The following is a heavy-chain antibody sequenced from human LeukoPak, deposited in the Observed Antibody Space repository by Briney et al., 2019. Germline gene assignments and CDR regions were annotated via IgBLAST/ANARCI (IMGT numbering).Heavy chain of an antibody. D-gene: IGHD1-26*01. V-gene: IGHV1-2*02. CDR1: GYTFTGYY. CDR3: ARDGGELLLAYYYYGMDV. J-gene: IGHJ6*02. CDR2: INPNSGGT. Sequence: GASVKVSCKASGYTFTGYYMHWVRQAPGQGLEWMGWINPNSGGTNYAQKFQGRVTMTRDTSISTAYMELSRLRSDDTAVYYCARDGGELLLAYYYYGMDVWGQGTTVTVSS.